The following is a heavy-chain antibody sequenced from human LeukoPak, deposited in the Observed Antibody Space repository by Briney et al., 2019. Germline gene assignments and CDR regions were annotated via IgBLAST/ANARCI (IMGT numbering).Heavy chain of an antibody. CDR1: VGSLRNFV. CDR2: IAPHFDTS. CDR3: ASHENSDLSVNS. D-gene: IGHD4-11*01. Sequence: SVKLSCTASVGSLRNFVFSWVRQAPGQVLEWRGAIAPHFDTSTYTQTCHGRVTITANNSTSTAYMELTSLNSAETAVYFWASHENSDLSVNSWGRGTLVTVSS. V-gene: IGHV1-69*06. J-gene: IGHJ4*02.